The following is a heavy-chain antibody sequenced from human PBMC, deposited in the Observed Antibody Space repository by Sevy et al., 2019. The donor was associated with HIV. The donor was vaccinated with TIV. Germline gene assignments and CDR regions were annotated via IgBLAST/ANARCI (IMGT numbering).Heavy chain of an antibody. CDR3: ARGKSKAGEKYYYDSSGYYLDY. V-gene: IGHV3-11*04. CDR2: ISSSGSTI. J-gene: IGHJ4*02. Sequence: GGSLRLSCAASGFTFSDYYMSWIRQAPGKGLEWVSYISSSGSTIYYADSVKGRFTISRDNAKNSLYLQMNSLRAEDTAVYYCARGKSKAGEKYYYDSSGYYLDYWGQGTLVTVSS. CDR1: GFTFSDYY. D-gene: IGHD3-22*01.